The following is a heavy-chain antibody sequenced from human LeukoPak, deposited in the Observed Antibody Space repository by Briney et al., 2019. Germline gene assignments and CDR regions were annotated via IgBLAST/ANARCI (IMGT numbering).Heavy chain of an antibody. J-gene: IGHJ6*02. CDR2: IKSKTDGGTT. Sequence: PGGSLRLSCAASGFTFSNAWMSWVRQAPGKGLEWVGRIKSKTDGGTTDYAAPVKGRFTISRDDSKNALYLQMNSLKTEDTAVYYCTTLRSYYYYYGMDVWGQGTTVTVSS. CDR1: GFTFSNAW. V-gene: IGHV3-15*01. CDR3: TTLRSYYYYYGMDV.